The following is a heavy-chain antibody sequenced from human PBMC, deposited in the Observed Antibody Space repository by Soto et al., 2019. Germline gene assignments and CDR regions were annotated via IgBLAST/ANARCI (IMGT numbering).Heavy chain of an antibody. CDR2: IIPIFGTA. D-gene: IGHD2-15*01. V-gene: IGHV1-69*13. CDR3: ARVGCSGGSCYSGYYYGMDV. Sequence: SVKVSCKASGGTFSSYAISWVRQAPGQGLEWMGGIIPIFGTANYAQKFQGRVTITADESTSTAYMELSSLRSEDTAVYYCARVGCSGGSCYSGYYYGMDVWGQGTTVTVSS. CDR1: GGTFSSYA. J-gene: IGHJ6*02.